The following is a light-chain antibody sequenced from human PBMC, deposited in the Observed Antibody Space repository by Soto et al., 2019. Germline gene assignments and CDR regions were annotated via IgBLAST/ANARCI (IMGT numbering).Light chain of an antibody. V-gene: IGLV1-40*01. Sequence: QPVLTQPPSVSGAPGQRVSISCTGSSSNIGAGYDVYWYEHLPGTAPKLLIYQNNNRPSGVPDRFSGSKSGTSASLAITGLQAEDEADYYCQSYDSSLSAVVFGGGTKLTVL. CDR2: QNN. J-gene: IGLJ2*01. CDR1: SSNIGAGYD. CDR3: QSYDSSLSAVV.